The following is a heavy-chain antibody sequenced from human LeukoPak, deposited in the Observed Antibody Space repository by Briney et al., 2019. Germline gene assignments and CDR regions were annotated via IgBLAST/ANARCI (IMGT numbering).Heavy chain of an antibody. V-gene: IGHV7-4-1*02. CDR3: ASSRLYYYDSSGYYGFDY. D-gene: IGHD3-22*01. Sequence: ASVKVSCKASGYTFTSYATNWVRQAPGQGLEWMGWINTNTGNPTYAQGFTGRFVFSLDTSVSTAYLQISSLKAEDTAVYYCASSRLYYYDSSGYYGFDYWGQGTLVTVSS. CDR1: GYTFTSYA. CDR2: INTNTGNP. J-gene: IGHJ4*02.